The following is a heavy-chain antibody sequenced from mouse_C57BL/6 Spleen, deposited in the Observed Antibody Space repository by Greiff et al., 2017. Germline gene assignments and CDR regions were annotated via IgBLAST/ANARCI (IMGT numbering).Heavy chain of an antibody. CDR3: TRGDGYYSAWFAY. Sequence: EVQLQQSGEGLVKPGGSLKLSCAASGFTFSSYAMSWVRPTPEKRLEWVAYISSGGDYIYYADTVKGRFTISRDNARNTLYLQMSSLKSEDTAMYYCTRGDGYYSAWFAYWGQGTLVTVSA. J-gene: IGHJ3*01. CDR2: ISSGGDYI. CDR1: GFTFSSYA. V-gene: IGHV5-9-1*02. D-gene: IGHD2-3*01.